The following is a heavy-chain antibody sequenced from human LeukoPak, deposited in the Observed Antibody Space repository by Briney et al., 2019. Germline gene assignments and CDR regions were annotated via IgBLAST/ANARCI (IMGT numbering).Heavy chain of an antibody. CDR1: GFIFSNYA. D-gene: IGHD7-27*01. Sequence: PGGSLRLSCAASGFIFSNYAITWIRQAPGKGLEWVSEISGSGESTYYGDSVKGRLTISRDNSKNTLYLQMNSLRAGDTAIYYCAREHWDFDYWGQGTLVTVSS. CDR3: AREHWDFDY. J-gene: IGHJ4*02. CDR2: ISGSGEST. V-gene: IGHV3-23*01.